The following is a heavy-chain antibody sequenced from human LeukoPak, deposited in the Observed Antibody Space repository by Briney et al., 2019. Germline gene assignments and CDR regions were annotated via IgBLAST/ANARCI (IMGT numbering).Heavy chain of an antibody. D-gene: IGHD3-3*01. V-gene: IGHV3-48*01. Sequence: GGSLRLSCAASAFTFSSYSMNWVRQAPGKGLEWVSYISSSGSSIYYADSVKGRFTISRDNAKSSLFLQMNSLRAEDTAVYYCARDYDFWSGYYAYWGQGTLVTVSS. J-gene: IGHJ4*02. CDR3: ARDYDFWSGYYAY. CDR1: AFTFSSYS. CDR2: ISSSGSSI.